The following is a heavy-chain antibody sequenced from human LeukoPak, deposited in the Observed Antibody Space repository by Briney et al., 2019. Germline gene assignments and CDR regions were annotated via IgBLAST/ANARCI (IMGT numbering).Heavy chain of an antibody. CDR2: LYYSGTT. V-gene: IGHV4-59*08. CDR3: ARHRGAEAIDY. CDR1: GVSISFYY. Sequence: PSETLSLTCSVSGVSISFYYWRGTRQPPGKGLEWFGYLYYSGTTNYNPSLKSRLTISVDTSKTQFSLKLSSVTAADTAVYYCARHRGAEAIDYWGKGTLVTVSS. D-gene: IGHD6-13*01. J-gene: IGHJ4*02.